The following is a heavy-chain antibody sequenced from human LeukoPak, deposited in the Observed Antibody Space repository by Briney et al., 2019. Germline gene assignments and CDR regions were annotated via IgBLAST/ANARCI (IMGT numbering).Heavy chain of an antibody. V-gene: IGHV4-34*01. D-gene: IGHD4-17*01. J-gene: IGHJ4*02. Sequence: SETLSLTCAVHGVSFSGYHWNWIRQFPGKGLEWIGEINDRGLTNYNPSLESRVTIFADTSKKQFSLKLTSVTAADTAVYYCAIDPTTVFQISYYFDFWGQGTLVTVSS. CDR3: AIDPTTVFQISYYFDF. CDR2: INDRGLT. CDR1: GVSFSGYH.